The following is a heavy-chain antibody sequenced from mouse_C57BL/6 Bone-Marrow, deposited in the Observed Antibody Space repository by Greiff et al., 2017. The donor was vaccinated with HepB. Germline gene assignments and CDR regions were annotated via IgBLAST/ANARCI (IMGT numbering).Heavy chain of an antibody. J-gene: IGHJ3*01. D-gene: IGHD2-2*01. CDR3: TRGGYDAWFAY. Sequence: EVKLVESGGGLVQPGGSMKLSCVASGFTFSNYWMNWVRQSPEKGLEWVAQIRLKSDNYATHYAESVKGRFTISRDDSKSSVYLQMNNLRAEDTGIYYCTRGGYDAWFAYWGQGTLVTVSA. V-gene: IGHV6-3*01. CDR1: GFTFSNYW. CDR2: IRLKSDNYAT.